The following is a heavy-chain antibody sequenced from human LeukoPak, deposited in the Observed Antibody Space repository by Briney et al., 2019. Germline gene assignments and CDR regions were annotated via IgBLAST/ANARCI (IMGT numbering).Heavy chain of an antibody. CDR1: GFTFSTYG. D-gene: IGHD2/OR15-2a*01. V-gene: IGHV3-33*01. Sequence: GGSLRLSCAASGFTFSTYGMHWVRQPPGKGLEWVAVIWSDGSNEYYADSVKGRFTISRDNAKNSLYLQMNSLRAEDTAVYYCGRFHRGFYDLDYWGQGTLVTVSS. CDR2: IWSDGSNE. J-gene: IGHJ4*02. CDR3: GRFHRGFYDLDY.